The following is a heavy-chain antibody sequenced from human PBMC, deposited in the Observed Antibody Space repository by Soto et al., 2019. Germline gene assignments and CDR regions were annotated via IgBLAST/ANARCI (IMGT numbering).Heavy chain of an antibody. J-gene: IGHJ6*02. D-gene: IGHD3-3*01. Sequence: GGSLRLSCAASGFTFSSYGMHWVRQAPGKGLEWVAVISYDGSNKYYADSVKGRFTISRDNSKNTLYLQMNSLRAEDTAVYYCAKDQESGPSGGHYYYGMDVWGQGTTVTVSS. CDR2: ISYDGSNK. CDR1: GFTFSSYG. V-gene: IGHV3-30*18. CDR3: AKDQESGPSGGHYYYGMDV.